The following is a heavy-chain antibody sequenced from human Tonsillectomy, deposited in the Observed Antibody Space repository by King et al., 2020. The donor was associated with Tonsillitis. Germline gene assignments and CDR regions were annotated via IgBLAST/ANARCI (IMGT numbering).Heavy chain of an antibody. D-gene: IGHD2-2*02. Sequence: QLVQSGAEVKKPGASVKVSCRASGYTFSAFGISWVRQAPGQGLEWMGWISGYNEDTEYAQKFQGRVTLTTDTSTTTAYMELRSLRSDDTAVYYCARADTAPLIGPYTSSGMDVWGQGTTVTVSS. J-gene: IGHJ6*02. CDR2: ISGYNEDT. CDR3: ARADTAPLIGPYTSSGMDV. V-gene: IGHV1-18*01. CDR1: GYTFSAFG.